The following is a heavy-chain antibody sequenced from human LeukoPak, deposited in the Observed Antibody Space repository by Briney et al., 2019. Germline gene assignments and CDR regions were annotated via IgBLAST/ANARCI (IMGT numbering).Heavy chain of an antibody. CDR3: ARQGYISGQGFRNNWFDP. D-gene: IGHD6-19*01. J-gene: IGHJ5*02. CDR2: IFYSGST. V-gene: IGHV4-39*01. CDR1: GGSISSSSFY. Sequence: PSETLSLTCTVSGGSISSSSFYWGWIRQPPGKGLEWIGTIFYSGSTYYNPSLRSRVTMSVDTSKNQFSLRLSSATAADTAVYYCARQGYISGQGFRNNWFDPWGQGSLVTVSS.